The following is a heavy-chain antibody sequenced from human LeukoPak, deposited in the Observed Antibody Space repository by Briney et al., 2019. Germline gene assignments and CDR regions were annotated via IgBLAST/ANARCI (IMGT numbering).Heavy chain of an antibody. CDR2: IYTTGST. CDR3: ARDVRGWSGFDY. V-gene: IGHV4-4*07. J-gene: IGHJ4*02. D-gene: IGHD3-3*01. CDR1: GGSISSYY. Sequence: SETLSLTCSVSGGSISSYYWSWIRQPAGKGLEWIGRIYTTGSTDYNPPLKSRVTMSVDTSKNQFSLNLSSVTAADAAVYYCARDVRGWSGFDYWGQGTLVTVSS.